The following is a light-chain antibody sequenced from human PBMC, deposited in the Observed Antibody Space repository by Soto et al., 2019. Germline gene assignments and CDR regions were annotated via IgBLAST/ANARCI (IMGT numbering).Light chain of an antibody. CDR2: EVT. CDR3: AAWDDILNGYV. J-gene: IGLJ1*01. CDR1: SSDVGGYNF. Sequence: QSVLTQPPSASGSPGQSVTISCTGTSSDVGGYNFVSWYQQHPGKAPKLMIYEVTKRPSGVPDRFSGSKSGNTASLTVSGLQAEDEADYYCAAWDDILNGYVFGGGTKVTVL. V-gene: IGLV2-8*01.